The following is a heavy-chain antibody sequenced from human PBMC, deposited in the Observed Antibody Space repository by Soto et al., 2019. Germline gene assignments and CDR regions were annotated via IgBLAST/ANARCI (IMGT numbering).Heavy chain of an antibody. D-gene: IGHD2-15*01. J-gene: IGHJ5*02. CDR3: ASTDCSGGSCYREPTFDP. CDR2: ISSSSSYI. Sequence: GGSLRLSCAASGFTFSSYSMNWVRQAPGKGLEWVSSISSSSSYICYADSVKGRFTISRDNAKNSLYLQMNSLRAEDTAVYYCASTDCSGGSCYREPTFDPWGQGTLVTVSS. CDR1: GFTFSSYS. V-gene: IGHV3-21*01.